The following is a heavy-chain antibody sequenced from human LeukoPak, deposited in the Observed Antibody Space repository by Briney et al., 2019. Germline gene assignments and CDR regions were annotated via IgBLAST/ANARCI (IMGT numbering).Heavy chain of an antibody. CDR3: ARGGVYYYGSGSYPSSPYQNWFDP. D-gene: IGHD3-10*01. CDR1: GYTFTGYY. V-gene: IGHV1-2*02. J-gene: IGHJ5*02. CDR2: INPNSGGA. Sequence: ASVKVSCKASGYTFTGYYMHWVRQAPGQGLEWMGWINPNSGGANYAQKFQGRVTMTRDTSISTAYMELSRLRSDDTAVYYCARGGVYYYGSGSYPSSPYQNWFDPWGQGTLVTVSS.